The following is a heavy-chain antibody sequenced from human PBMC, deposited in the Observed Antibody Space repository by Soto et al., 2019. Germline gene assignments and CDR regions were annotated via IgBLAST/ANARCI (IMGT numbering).Heavy chain of an antibody. CDR2: INPADSDI. D-gene: IGHD3-16*01. V-gene: IGHV5-51*01. J-gene: IGHJ4*02. Sequence: GESLKISCQGSGYSFTSNWIGWVRPIPGKGLERMGIINPADSDIKYSPSFQGQVTISADKSIGTAYLQWSSLKASDTAMYYCARHQRDDASRKIDCWGQGTLVTVSS. CDR3: ARHQRDDASRKIDC. CDR1: GYSFTSNW.